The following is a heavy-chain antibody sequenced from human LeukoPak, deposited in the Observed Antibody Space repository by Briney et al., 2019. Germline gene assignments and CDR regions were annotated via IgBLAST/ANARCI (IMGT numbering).Heavy chain of an antibody. J-gene: IGHJ4*02. V-gene: IGHV2-5*01. CDR3: AHSGGDGYTSFDY. CDR2: IYWTADI. Sequence: SGPTLAKPTQTLTLTGTFSGFSPSTSGVGVGWFRQLPGKALEWLAVIYWTADIRYSSSLKSRLTITKDTSKNPVVLTMTNMDPVDTATCFCAHSGGDGYTSFDYWGQGTPVTVSS. D-gene: IGHD5-24*01. CDR1: GFSPSTSGVG.